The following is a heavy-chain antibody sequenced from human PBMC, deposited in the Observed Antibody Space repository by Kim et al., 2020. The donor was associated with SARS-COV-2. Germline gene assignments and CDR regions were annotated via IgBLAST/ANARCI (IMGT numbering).Heavy chain of an antibody. Sequence: NPCLKSRVTISVDTSKNQFSLKLSSVTAADTAVYYCASYSSSWRRWFDPWGQGTLVTVSS. J-gene: IGHJ5*02. CDR3: ASYSSSWRRWFDP. V-gene: IGHV4-39*01. D-gene: IGHD6-6*01.